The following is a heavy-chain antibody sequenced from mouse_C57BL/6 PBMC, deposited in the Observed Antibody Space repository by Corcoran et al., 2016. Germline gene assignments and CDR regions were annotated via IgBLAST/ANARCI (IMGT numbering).Heavy chain of an antibody. CDR1: GYTFTDYT. D-gene: IGHD1-1*02. CDR2: INPNNGGT. Sequence: VQLQQSGPELVNPGSSVKIPCKASGYTFTDYTMDWVKQSHGQSLEWSGDINPNNGGTISNQQFKGKATLTVDKSSSTAYMELRSLTSEDTAVYYCARRGGYGAWFAYWGQGTLVTVSA. V-gene: IGHV1-18*01. J-gene: IGHJ3*01. CDR3: ARRGGYGAWFAY.